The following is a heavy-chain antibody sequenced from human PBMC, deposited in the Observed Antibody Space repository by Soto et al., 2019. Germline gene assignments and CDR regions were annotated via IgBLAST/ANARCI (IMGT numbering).Heavy chain of an antibody. D-gene: IGHD6-19*01. V-gene: IGHV1-3*01. CDR1: GYTFTSYA. CDR3: ARVPTGGAVACNSYYYGMDV. J-gene: IGHJ6*02. CDR2: INAGNGNT. Sequence: QVQLVQSGAEVKKPGDSVKVSCKASGYTFTSYAMHWVRQAPGQRLEWMGWINAGNGNTKYSQKFQGRVTITRDTSASTAYMELSSLRSEDTAVYYCARVPTGGAVACNSYYYGMDVWGQGTTVTVSS.